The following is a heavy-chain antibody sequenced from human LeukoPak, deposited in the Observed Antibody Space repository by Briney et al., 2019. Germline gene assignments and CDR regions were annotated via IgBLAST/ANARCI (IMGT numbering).Heavy chain of an antibody. D-gene: IGHD7-27*01. CDR2: INTNTGNP. J-gene: IGHJ4*02. CDR3: ARVSAQLGTEGLFDY. CDR1: GYTFTGYY. Sequence: GASVKVSCKASGYTFTGYYMHWVRQAPGQGLEWMGWINTNTGNPTYAQGFTGRFVFSLDTSVSTAYLQISSLKAEDTAVYYCARVSAQLGTEGLFDYWGQGTLVTVSS. V-gene: IGHV7-4-1*02.